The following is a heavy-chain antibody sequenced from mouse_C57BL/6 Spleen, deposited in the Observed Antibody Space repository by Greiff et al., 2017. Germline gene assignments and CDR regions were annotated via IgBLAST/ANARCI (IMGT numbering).Heavy chain of an antibody. CDR3: ARGRGDYYAMDY. J-gene: IGHJ4*01. Sequence: EVNLVESGGGLVKPGGSLKLSCAASGFTFSSYAMSWVRQTPEKRLEWVATISDGGSYTYYPDNVKGRFTISRDNAKNNLYLQMSHLKSEDTAMYYCARGRGDYYAMDYWGQGTSVTVSS. CDR1: GFTFSSYA. CDR2: ISDGGSYT. V-gene: IGHV5-4*03.